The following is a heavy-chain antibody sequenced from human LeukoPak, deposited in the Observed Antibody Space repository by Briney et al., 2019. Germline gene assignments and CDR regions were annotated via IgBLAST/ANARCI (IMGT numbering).Heavy chain of an antibody. V-gene: IGHV3-15*07. Sequence: GGSLRLSCAASGFTFSNAWMNWVRQAPGKGLERVGRIKSKTDGGTTDYAAPVKGRFTISRDDSKNTLYLQMNSLKTEDTAVYYCTTRARWLQSIDYWGQGTLVTVSS. CDR1: GFTFSNAW. CDR3: TTRARWLQSIDY. CDR2: IKSKTDGGTT. J-gene: IGHJ4*02. D-gene: IGHD5-24*01.